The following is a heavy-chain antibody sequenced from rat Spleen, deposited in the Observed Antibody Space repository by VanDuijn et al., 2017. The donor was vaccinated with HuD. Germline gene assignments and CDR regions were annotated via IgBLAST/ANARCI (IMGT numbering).Heavy chain of an antibody. V-gene: IGHV2-32*01. CDR2: MWNDGDT. D-gene: IGHD1-6*01. CDR1: GFSLTGYH. J-gene: IGHJ2*01. Sequence: QVQLKESGPGLVQPSQTLSLTCTVSGFSLTGYHVHWVRQPPGKGLEWMGIMWNDGDTSYNSLLKSRLSISRDISKSQVFLRMSSLQTEDTATYYCARDAGILRYWGQGVMVTVSS. CDR3: ARDAGILRY.